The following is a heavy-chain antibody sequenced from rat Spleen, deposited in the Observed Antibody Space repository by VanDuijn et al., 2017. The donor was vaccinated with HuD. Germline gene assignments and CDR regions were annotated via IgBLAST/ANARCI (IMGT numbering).Heavy chain of an antibody. D-gene: IGHD1-6*01. V-gene: IGHV5-25*01. Sequence: EVQLVESGGGLVQVGRSMTVSCAASGFSFSNYYMAWVRQAPTKGLEWVASISTGGDNTYYRDSVKGRFTMSRDNAQNTLYRQMNSLRSEDTATYYCTRAMYTTVYYYAKGYYVMNAWGQGASVTVSS. CDR1: GFSFSNYY. CDR3: TRAMYTTVYYYAKGYYVMNA. CDR2: ISTGGDNT. J-gene: IGHJ4*01.